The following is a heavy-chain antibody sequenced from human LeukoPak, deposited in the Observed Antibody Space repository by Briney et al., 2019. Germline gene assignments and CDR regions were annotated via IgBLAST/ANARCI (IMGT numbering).Heavy chain of an antibody. D-gene: IGHD4-17*01. CDR1: GGSISSGGYS. J-gene: IGHJ4*02. V-gene: IGHV4-30-2*01. Sequence: SETLSPTCAVSGGSISSGGYSWSWIRQPPGKGLEWIGYIYHSGSTYYNPSLKSRVTISVDRSKNQFSLKLSSVTAADTAVYYCARGYGDFFIDYWGQGTLVTVSS. CDR2: IYHSGST. CDR3: ARGYGDFFIDY.